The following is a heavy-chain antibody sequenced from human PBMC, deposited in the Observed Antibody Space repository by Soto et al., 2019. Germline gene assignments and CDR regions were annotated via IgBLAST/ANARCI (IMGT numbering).Heavy chain of an antibody. CDR2: ISGSGTKI. V-gene: IGHV3-23*01. D-gene: IGHD3-10*01. J-gene: IGHJ5*02. Sequence: EVQLLESGGGLGQPGGSLRLSCVGSGFTFSSHSMSWVRQAPGKGLEWVAAISGSGTKIYYADSVKGRFTITRDNSKNTHYLQMNSLGVEDTAVYYCARGGITDRRFDLWGQGTLVTVSS. CDR1: GFTFSSHS. CDR3: ARGGITDRRFDL.